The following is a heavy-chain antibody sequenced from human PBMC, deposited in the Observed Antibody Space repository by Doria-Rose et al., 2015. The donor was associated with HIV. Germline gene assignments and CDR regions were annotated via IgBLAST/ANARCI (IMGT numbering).Heavy chain of an antibody. Sequence: ALRLSCAASGFTFSSYAMSWVRQAPGKGLEWVSSISGSGGSTHYADSVKGRFNISRGSSTNMLFLYMNSLRTEDTAVYYCAKRFSSSSSGGVSFDYWGQGTMVTVSS. CDR3: AKRFSSSSSGGVSFDY. D-gene: IGHD6-6*01. V-gene: IGHV3-23*01. CDR2: ISGSGGST. CDR1: GFTFSSYA. J-gene: IGHJ4*02.